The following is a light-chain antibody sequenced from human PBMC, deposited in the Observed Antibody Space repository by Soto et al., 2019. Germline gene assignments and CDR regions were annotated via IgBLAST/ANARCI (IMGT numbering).Light chain of an antibody. CDR1: QSVSSY. CDR3: QQRSNWPPWT. Sequence: EIVLTQSPGTLSLYPGERATLSCRASQSVSSYLAWYQQKPGQAPRLVIYDAYNRATGIPARFSGSGSGTDFTLTISSLEPEDFAVYYGQQRSNWPPWTVGQWTKVEIK. J-gene: IGKJ1*01. CDR2: DAY. V-gene: IGKV3-11*01.